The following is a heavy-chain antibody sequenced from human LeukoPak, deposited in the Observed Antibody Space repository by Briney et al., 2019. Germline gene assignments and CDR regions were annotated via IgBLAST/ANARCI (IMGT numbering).Heavy chain of an antibody. CDR2: INPNSGGT. V-gene: IGHV1-2*06. Sequence: ASVTVSFTASGYTFTGYYMYWVRQAPGQGLEWMGRINPNSGGTNYAEKFQGRVTMTRDTSISTAYMELSRLRSDDTAIYYCAREEDSSGYYPFDYWGQGTLVTVSS. D-gene: IGHD3-22*01. J-gene: IGHJ4*02. CDR1: GYTFTGYY. CDR3: AREEDSSGYYPFDY.